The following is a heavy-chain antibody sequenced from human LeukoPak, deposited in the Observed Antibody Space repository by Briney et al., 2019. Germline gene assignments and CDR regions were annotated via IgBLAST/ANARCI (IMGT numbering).Heavy chain of an antibody. CDR2: IYTSGST. D-gene: IGHD6-19*01. CDR1: GGSISSGSYY. Sequence: IPSETLSLTCTVSGGSISSGSYYWSWIRQPAGKGLEWIGRIYTSGSTNYNPSLKSRVTISVDTSKNQFSLKLSSVTAADTAVYYCARDSSGWYLGTYYYYYMDVWGKGTTVTISS. CDR3: ARDSSGWYLGTYYYYYMDV. V-gene: IGHV4-61*02. J-gene: IGHJ6*03.